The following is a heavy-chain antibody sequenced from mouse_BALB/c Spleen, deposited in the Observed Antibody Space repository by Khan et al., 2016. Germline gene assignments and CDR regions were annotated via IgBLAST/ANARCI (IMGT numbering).Heavy chain of an antibody. CDR2: INPDSSTI. CDR3: TRHYYYGCVAY. Sequence: EVQLQESGGGLVQPGGSLKLSCAASGFAFSRYWMSWVRQAPGKGLEWIGEINPDSSTINYTPSLKDKFIIARATTQNTLYLQMSKVRDEDAALYYCTRHYYYGCVAYWGQGTTLTVSS. J-gene: IGHJ2*01. D-gene: IGHD1-1*01. V-gene: IGHV4-1*02. CDR1: GFAFSRYW.